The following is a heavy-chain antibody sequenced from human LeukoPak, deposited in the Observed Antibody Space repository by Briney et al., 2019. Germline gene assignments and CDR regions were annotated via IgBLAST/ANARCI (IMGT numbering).Heavy chain of an antibody. V-gene: IGHV3-74*01. CDR1: GFAFSSYW. Sequence: PGGSLRLSCAASGFAFSSYWMHWVRQAPGKGLMWVSRIKSDGSITTYADSVKGRFTISRDNAKNTLYLEMNSLRAEDTAVYYCARGRSGAYKDSWGQGTLLTVSS. CDR3: ARGRSGAYKDS. D-gene: IGHD3-16*01. CDR2: IKSDGSIT. J-gene: IGHJ4*02.